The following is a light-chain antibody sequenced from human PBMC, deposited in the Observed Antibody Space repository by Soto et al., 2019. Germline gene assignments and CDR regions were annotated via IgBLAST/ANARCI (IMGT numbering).Light chain of an antibody. Sequence: EIVLTQTPATLSLSPGERATLSCRASQSVSSYLAWYQQKPGQAPRLLIYDASNRATGIPARFSGSGSGTGFTLTISSLEPEDFAVYYCQQRSNWPPLTFGGGTWVDIK. V-gene: IGKV3-11*01. J-gene: IGKJ4*01. CDR3: QQRSNWPPLT. CDR2: DAS. CDR1: QSVSSY.